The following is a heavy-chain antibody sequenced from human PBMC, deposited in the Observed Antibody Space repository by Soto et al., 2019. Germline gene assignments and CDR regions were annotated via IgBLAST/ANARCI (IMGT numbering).Heavy chain of an antibody. D-gene: IGHD3-3*01. V-gene: IGHV3-7*01. Sequence: GGSLRLSCAASGFTFSSYWMSWVRQAPGKGLEWVANIKQDGSEKYYVDSVKGRFTISRDNAKNSLYLQMNSLRAEDTAVYYCARERMPTSFDFWSGYPMYYFDYWGQGTLVTVSS. CDR1: GFTFSSYW. CDR3: ARERMPTSFDFWSGYPMYYFDY. CDR2: IKQDGSEK. J-gene: IGHJ4*02.